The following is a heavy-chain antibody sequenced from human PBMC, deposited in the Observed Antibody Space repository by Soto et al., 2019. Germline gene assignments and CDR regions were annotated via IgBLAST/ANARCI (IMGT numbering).Heavy chain of an antibody. CDR3: TTYHSSSWLDAFDI. V-gene: IGHV3-15*01. J-gene: IGHJ3*02. CDR1: GFTFSNAW. D-gene: IGHD6-13*01. CDR2: IKSKTDGGTT. Sequence: GGSLRLSCAASGFTFSNAWMSWVRQAPGKGLEWVGRIKSKTDGGTTDYAAPVKGRFTISRDDSKNTLYLQMNSLKTEDTAVYYCTTYHSSSWLDAFDIWGQGTMVTVSS.